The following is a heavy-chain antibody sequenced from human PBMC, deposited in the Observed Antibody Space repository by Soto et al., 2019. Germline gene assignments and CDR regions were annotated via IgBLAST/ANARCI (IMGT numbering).Heavy chain of an antibody. V-gene: IGHV3-30*18. CDR1: GFTFSICG. D-gene: IGHD2-21*02. CDR2: ISYAGSNK. CDR3: AKDGSKYCRANDCYSDLDY. Sequence: GGSLRLSCAASGFTFSICGMHCVRQAPGKGLEWVAVISYAGSNKYYADSVKGRFTISRDNSKNTLYLQMNTLRAEDTAVYYCAKDGSKYCRANDCYSDLDYWGQGTLVTVSS. J-gene: IGHJ4*02.